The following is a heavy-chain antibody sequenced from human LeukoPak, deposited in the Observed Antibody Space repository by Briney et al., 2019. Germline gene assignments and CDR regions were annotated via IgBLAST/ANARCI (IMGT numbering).Heavy chain of an antibody. CDR1: GFTFSSYW. J-gene: IGHJ4*02. CDR2: IKQDGSEK. CDR3: ARVWTYDSSGYFGY. Sequence: GGSLRLSCAASGFTFSSYWMSWVRQAPGKGLEWVANIKQDGSEKYYVDSVKGRFTISRDNAKNSLYLQMNSLRAEDTAVYYCARVWTYDSSGYFGYWGQGTLVTVSS. V-gene: IGHV3-7*01. D-gene: IGHD3-22*01.